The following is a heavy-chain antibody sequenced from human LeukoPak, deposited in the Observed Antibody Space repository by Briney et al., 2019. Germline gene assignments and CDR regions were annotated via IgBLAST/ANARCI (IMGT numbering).Heavy chain of an antibody. CDR3: ATYYDFWSGYPTSYYGMDV. CDR1: GFTFSSYS. D-gene: IGHD3-3*01. Sequence: GGSLRLSCAASGFTFSSYSMNWVRQAPGKGLEWVSYFSSSSSTIYYADSVKGRFTISRDNAKNSLYLQINSLRDEDTAVYYCATYYDFWSGYPTSYYGMDVWGQGTTVTVSS. CDR2: FSSSSSTI. V-gene: IGHV3-48*02. J-gene: IGHJ6*02.